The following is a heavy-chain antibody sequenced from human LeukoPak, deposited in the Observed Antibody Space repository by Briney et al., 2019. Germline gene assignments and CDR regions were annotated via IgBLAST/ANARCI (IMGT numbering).Heavy chain of an antibody. Sequence: SETLSLTCTVSGGSISSYYWSWLRQPPGKGLEGMGYIYYSGSTNYSPSLKSRVTISVDTSKNQFSLKLSSVTAADTAVYYCARDPHCSSTSCYTAAFDIWGQGTMVTVSS. J-gene: IGHJ3*02. D-gene: IGHD2-2*02. CDR2: IYYSGST. V-gene: IGHV4-59*01. CDR3: ARDPHCSSTSCYTAAFDI. CDR1: GGSISSYY.